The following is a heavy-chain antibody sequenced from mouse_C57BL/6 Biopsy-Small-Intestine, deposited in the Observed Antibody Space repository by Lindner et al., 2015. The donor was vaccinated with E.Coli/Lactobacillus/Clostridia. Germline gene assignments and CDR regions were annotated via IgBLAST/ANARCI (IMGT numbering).Heavy chain of an antibody. D-gene: IGHD2-5*01. Sequence: VQLQESGPELVKPGASVKMSCKASGYSFTGYNIHWVKLSHGKSLEWIGYIDPYNGATTYNQKFKDKATLTVDKSSSTAYMQLNSLTSEDSAVYYCARSLYSNYKTMDYWGQGTSVTVSS. V-gene: IGHV1S135*01. CDR3: ARSLYSNYKTMDY. J-gene: IGHJ4*01. CDR1: GYSFTGYN. CDR2: IDPYNGAT.